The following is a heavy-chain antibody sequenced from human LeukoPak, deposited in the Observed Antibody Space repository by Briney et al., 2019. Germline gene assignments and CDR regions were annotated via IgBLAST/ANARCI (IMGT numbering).Heavy chain of an antibody. J-gene: IGHJ3*02. Sequence: GGSLRLSCAASGFTFDDYAMHWVRQAPGKGLEWVSGISWNSGSIGYADSVKGRLTISRDNAKNSLYLQMNSLRAEDTALYYCAKGRTGDKDAFDIWGQGIMVTVSS. CDR1: GFTFDDYA. V-gene: IGHV3-9*01. D-gene: IGHD3/OR15-3a*01. CDR2: ISWNSGSI. CDR3: AKGRTGDKDAFDI.